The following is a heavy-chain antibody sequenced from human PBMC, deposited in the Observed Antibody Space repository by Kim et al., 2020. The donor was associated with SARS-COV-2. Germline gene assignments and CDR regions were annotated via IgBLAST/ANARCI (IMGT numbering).Heavy chain of an antibody. CDR3: ARPPTYYYGSGSYAPLVT. J-gene: IGHJ3*01. V-gene: IGHV5-51*01. D-gene: IGHD3-10*01. Sequence: GESLKISCKGSGYSFTSYWIGWVRQMPGKGLEWMGIIYPGDSDTRYSPSFQGQVTISADKSISTAYLQWSSLKASDTAMYYCARPPTYYYGSGSYAPLVTWGQGTMVTVSS. CDR2: IYPGDSDT. CDR1: GYSFTSYW.